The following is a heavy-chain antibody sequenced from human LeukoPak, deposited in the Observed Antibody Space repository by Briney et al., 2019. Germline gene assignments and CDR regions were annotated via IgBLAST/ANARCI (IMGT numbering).Heavy chain of an antibody. J-gene: IGHJ5*02. D-gene: IGHD5-18*01. CDR1: GFTFSTYS. Sequence: PGGSLRLSCAASGFTFSTYSMNWVRQAPGKGLEWVSSISGSSSYIYYADSVKGRFTISRDSAQNSLYLQMNSLRAEDTAVYYCARGQSYGWIDPWGQGTLVTVSS. CDR2: ISGSSSYI. V-gene: IGHV3-21*01. CDR3: ARGQSYGWIDP.